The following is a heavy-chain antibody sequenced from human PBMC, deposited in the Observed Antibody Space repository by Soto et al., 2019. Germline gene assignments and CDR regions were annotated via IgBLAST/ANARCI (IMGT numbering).Heavy chain of an antibody. D-gene: IGHD5-18*01. J-gene: IGHJ4*02. CDR1: GGSISSSSYY. CDR3: ARHSTDTAMVTGYYFDY. CDR2: IYYSGST. Sequence: PSETLSLTCTVSGGSISSSSYYWGWIRQPPGKGLEWIGSIYYSGSTYYNPSLKSRVTISVDTSKNQFSLKLSSVTAADTAVYYCARHSTDTAMVTGYYFDYWGQGTLVTVSS. V-gene: IGHV4-39*01.